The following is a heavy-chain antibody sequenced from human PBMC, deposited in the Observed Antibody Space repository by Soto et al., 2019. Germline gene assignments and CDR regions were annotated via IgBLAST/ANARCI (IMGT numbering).Heavy chain of an antibody. CDR2: IYYSGST. D-gene: IGHD2-15*01. CDR3: ARRAVVTPKGFDY. V-gene: IGHV4-39*01. Sequence: NPSETLSLTCTVSGGSISSSGYYWGWIRQPPGKGLEWIGNIYYSGSTYYNPSLKSRVTISVDTSKNQFSLKLSSVTAADTAVYYCARRAVVTPKGFDYWGQGTLVTVSS. CDR1: GGSISSSGYY. J-gene: IGHJ4*02.